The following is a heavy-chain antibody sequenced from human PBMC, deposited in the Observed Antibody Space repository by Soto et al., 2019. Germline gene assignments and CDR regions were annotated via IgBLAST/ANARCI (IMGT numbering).Heavy chain of an antibody. J-gene: IGHJ4*02. V-gene: IGHV4-34*01. CDR1: GGSISGYY. CDR2: INHSGST. CDR3: ASSVDPGDFDY. Sequence: SETLALTCTVSGGSISGYYWSWIRQPPGKGLEWIGEINHSGSTNYNPSLKSRVTISVDTSKNQFSLKLSSVTAADTAVYYCASSVDPGDFDYWGQGTLVTVSS.